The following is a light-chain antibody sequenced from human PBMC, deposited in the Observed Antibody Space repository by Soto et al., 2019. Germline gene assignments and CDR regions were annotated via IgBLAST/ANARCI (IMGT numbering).Light chain of an antibody. CDR2: SNN. CDR3: AAWDDSLSGVV. CDR1: SSNIGSNY. V-gene: IGLV1-47*02. J-gene: IGLJ2*01. Sequence: QPVLTQPPSASGTPGQRVTISCSGSSSNIGSNYVYWYQQLPGTAPKLLIYSNNQRPSGVPDRFSGSKSGTSASLAISGLRSEAEADYYCAAWDDSLSGVVFGGGTKLTVL.